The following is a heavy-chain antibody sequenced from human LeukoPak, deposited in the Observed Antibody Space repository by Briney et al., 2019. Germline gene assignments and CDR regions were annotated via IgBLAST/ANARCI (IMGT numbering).Heavy chain of an antibody. CDR3: ARDPAPYYYDSSGYYP. V-gene: IGHV1-69*01. J-gene: IGHJ5*02. Sequence: GSSVKVSCKASGGTFSSYAISWVRQAPGQGLEWMGGIIPIFGTANYAQKFQGRVTITADESTSTAYMELSSLRSEDTAVYYCARDPAPYYYDSSGYYPWDQGTLVTVSS. CDR2: IIPIFGTA. CDR1: GGTFSSYA. D-gene: IGHD3-22*01.